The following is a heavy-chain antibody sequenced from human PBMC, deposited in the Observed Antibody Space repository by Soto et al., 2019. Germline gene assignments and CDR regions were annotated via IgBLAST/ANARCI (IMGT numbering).Heavy chain of an antibody. CDR2: FDPEDGET. Sequence: ASVKVSCKVSGYTLTELSMHWVRQAPGKGLEWMGGFDPEDGETIYAQKFQGSVTMTEDTSTDTAYMELSSLRSEDTAVYYCATVPLERLQIYFDYWGQGTLVTVSS. D-gene: IGHD1-1*01. CDR3: ATVPLERLQIYFDY. J-gene: IGHJ4*02. V-gene: IGHV1-24*01. CDR1: GYTLTELS.